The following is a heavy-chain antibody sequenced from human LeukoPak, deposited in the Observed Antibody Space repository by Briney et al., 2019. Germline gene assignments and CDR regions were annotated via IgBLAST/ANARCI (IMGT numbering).Heavy chain of an antibody. D-gene: IGHD2-2*02. CDR3: ARDHEYQLLYGYYYGMDV. Sequence: ASVKVSRKASGYTFTGYYMHWVRQAPGQGLEWMGWINPNSGGTNYAQKFQGRVTMTRDTSISTAYMELSRLRSDDTAVYYCARDHEYQLLYGYYYGMDVWGQGTTVTVSS. V-gene: IGHV1-2*02. CDR1: GYTFTGYY. CDR2: INPNSGGT. J-gene: IGHJ6*02.